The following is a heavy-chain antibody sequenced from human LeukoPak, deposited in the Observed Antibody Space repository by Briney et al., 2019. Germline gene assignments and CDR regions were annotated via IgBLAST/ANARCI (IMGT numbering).Heavy chain of an antibody. J-gene: IGHJ4*02. CDR2: IYYSGST. CDR1: GGSVTSGSYY. Sequence: SETLSLTCTVSGGSVTSGSYYWSWIRQPPGKGLEWIGYIYYSGSTNYSPSLKSRITMSVDTSKNQFSLRLNSVTTADTAVYYCARARSDSGRLDYWGQGTLVTVSS. V-gene: IGHV4-61*01. CDR3: ARARSDSGRLDY. D-gene: IGHD1-26*01.